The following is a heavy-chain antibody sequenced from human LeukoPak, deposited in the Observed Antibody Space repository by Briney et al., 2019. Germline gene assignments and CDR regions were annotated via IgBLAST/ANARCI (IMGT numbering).Heavy chain of an antibody. CDR3: ARVLDDSSSKYQAIAY. Sequence: GGSLRLSCAASGFTFSDYYMKWVRQAPGKGLEWVANIKQDSSERNYVDSVKGRFTISRDNAKDSLYLQLSALRAEDTAVYYCARVLDDSSSKYQAIAYWGQGTLVTVSS. D-gene: IGHD6-6*01. V-gene: IGHV3-7*01. CDR2: IKQDSSER. J-gene: IGHJ4*02. CDR1: GFTFSDYY.